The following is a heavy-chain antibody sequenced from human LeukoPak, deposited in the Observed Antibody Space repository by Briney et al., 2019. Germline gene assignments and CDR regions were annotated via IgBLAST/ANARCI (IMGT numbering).Heavy chain of an antibody. D-gene: IGHD2-21*02. Sequence: PSETLSLTCTVSGGSISTYYWNWIRQPPGKGLEWIGYIYYSGSTNHHPSLKSRVTISVDTSKNQFSLKLSSVTAADTAVYYCARSIIVVVAAGALDIWGQGTMVTVSS. CDR3: ARSIIVVVAAGALDI. J-gene: IGHJ3*02. CDR2: IYYSGST. CDR1: GGSISTYY. V-gene: IGHV4-59*01.